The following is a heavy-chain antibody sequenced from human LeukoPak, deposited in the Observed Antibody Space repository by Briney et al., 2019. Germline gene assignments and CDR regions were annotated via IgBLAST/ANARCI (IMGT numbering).Heavy chain of an antibody. CDR2: ISWDGGST. J-gene: IGHJ4*02. Sequence: PGGSLRLSCAASGFTFSNAWMSWVRQAPGKGLEWVSLISWDGGSTYYADSVKGRFTISRDNSKNSLYLQMNSLRTEDTALYFCAKDHYYGSGSYSRWVYFDYWGQGTLVTVSS. CDR1: GFTFSNAW. D-gene: IGHD3-10*01. V-gene: IGHV3-43*01. CDR3: AKDHYYGSGSYSRWVYFDY.